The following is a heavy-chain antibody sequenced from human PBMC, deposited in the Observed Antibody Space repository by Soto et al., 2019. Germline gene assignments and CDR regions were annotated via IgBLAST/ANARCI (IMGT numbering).Heavy chain of an antibody. J-gene: IGHJ5*02. D-gene: IGHD2-21*01. Sequence: QVHLQEPGPRLVRPSETLSLTCNVSGDSLSTYYWSWIRQPAGKGLEWIGRIYASGSTNYNPSLKSRVSMSVDTSKKQCSLKMMSVTAADTAMYYCARSAIPRGGWFRPWGQGVLVTVSS. CDR3: ARSAIPRGGWFRP. CDR1: GDSLSTYY. CDR2: IYASGST. V-gene: IGHV4-4*07.